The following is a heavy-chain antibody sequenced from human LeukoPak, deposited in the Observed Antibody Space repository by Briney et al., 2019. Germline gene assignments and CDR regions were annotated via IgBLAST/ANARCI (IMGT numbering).Heavy chain of an antibody. Sequence: SVNVSCKASGGTFSSYAISWVRQAPGQGLEGMGGIIPIFGTANYAQKFQGRVTITADKSTSTAYMELSSLRSEDTAVYYCAREGWVRQWLAYDAFDIWGQGTMVTVSS. V-gene: IGHV1-69*06. CDR2: IIPIFGTA. D-gene: IGHD6-19*01. CDR3: AREGWVRQWLAYDAFDI. J-gene: IGHJ3*02. CDR1: GGTFSSYA.